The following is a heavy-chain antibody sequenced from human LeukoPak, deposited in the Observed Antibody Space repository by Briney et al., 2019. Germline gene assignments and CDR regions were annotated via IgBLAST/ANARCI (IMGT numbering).Heavy chain of an antibody. Sequence: ASVKVSCKASGYTFTSYAMHWVRQAPGQRLEWMGLINAGNGNTEYSQKFQGRVTITRDTSASTAYMELSSLRSEDTAVYYCARVAGLSDAFDIWGQGTMVTVSS. CDR1: GYTFTSYA. CDR3: ARVAGLSDAFDI. V-gene: IGHV1-3*01. J-gene: IGHJ3*02. D-gene: IGHD2-15*01. CDR2: INAGNGNT.